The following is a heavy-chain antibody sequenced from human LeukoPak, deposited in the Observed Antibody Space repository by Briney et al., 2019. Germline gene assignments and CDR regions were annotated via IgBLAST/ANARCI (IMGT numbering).Heavy chain of an antibody. D-gene: IGHD1-1*01. CDR2: IYSGGSA. V-gene: IGHV3-66*01. CDR3: ARELERPYYHYYYGMDV. Sequence: GGSLRLSCAASGFTVSSNYMSWVRQAPGKGLEWVSVIYSGGSAYYADSVKGRFTISRDNSKNTLYLQMNSLRAEDTAVYYCARELERPYYHYYYGMDVWGQGTTVTVSS. J-gene: IGHJ6*02. CDR1: GFTVSSNY.